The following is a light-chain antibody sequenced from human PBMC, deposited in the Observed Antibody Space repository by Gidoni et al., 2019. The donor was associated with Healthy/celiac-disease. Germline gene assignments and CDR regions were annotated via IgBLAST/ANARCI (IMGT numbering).Light chain of an antibody. CDR2: APS. CDR1: QGISSY. CDR3: QQLNSYPQDT. J-gene: IGKJ2*01. Sequence: IQLTQSPSSLSASVGDRVTITCRASQGISSYLAWYQQKPGKAPKLLTYAPSSLQSGVPSRFRGSGSGRDFTLTISSLQPEDFATYYCQQLNSYPQDTFGQGTKLEIK. V-gene: IGKV1-9*01.